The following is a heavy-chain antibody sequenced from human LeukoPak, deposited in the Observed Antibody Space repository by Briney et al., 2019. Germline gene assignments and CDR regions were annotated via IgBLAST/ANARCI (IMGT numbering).Heavy chain of an antibody. V-gene: IGHV4-38-2*02. Sequence: SETLSLTCTVSGYSISSGYYWGWIRQSPGKGLEWIGSIYHSGSTYYNPSLKSRVTISVDTSKNQFSLKLSSVTAADTAVYYCAREDYDILTGYRGYNWFDPWGQGTLVTVSS. CDR3: AREDYDILTGYRGYNWFDP. CDR2: IYHSGST. J-gene: IGHJ5*02. CDR1: GYSISSGYY. D-gene: IGHD3-9*01.